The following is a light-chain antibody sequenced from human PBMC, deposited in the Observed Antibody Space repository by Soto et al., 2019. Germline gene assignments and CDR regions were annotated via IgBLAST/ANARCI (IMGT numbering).Light chain of an antibody. CDR3: QQYGSSPLT. V-gene: IGKV3-20*01. Sequence: EIVGTQSPGTLSLSPGERATLSCRASQSVSSSYLAWYQQKPGQAPRLLIYGASSMATGIPDRFSGSGSGTDFTLPISSREPEDFAVYYCQQYGSSPLTFGGGNKVELK. CDR2: GAS. J-gene: IGKJ4*01. CDR1: QSVSSSY.